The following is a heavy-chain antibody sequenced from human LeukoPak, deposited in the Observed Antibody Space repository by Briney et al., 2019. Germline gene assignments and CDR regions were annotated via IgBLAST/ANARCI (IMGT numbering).Heavy chain of an antibody. V-gene: IGHV4-34*01. CDR3: ASLWYGH. CDR1: GGSFSDNY. J-gene: IGHJ5*02. Sequence: SETLSLTCAVYGGSFSDNYWSWIRQPPGKGLEWIGEINHSGSTNYSPSLRSRVTISFDTSKNHFSLKLSSVTAADTAVYYCASLWYGHWGQGTLVTVSS. CDR2: INHSGST.